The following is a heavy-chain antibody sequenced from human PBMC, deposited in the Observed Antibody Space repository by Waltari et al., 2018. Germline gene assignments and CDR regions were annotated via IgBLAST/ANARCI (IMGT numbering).Heavy chain of an antibody. Sequence: QVQLVQSGAEVKKPGSSVKVSCKVSGYTLPELSMHWVRQATGKGLEWMGGFDPEDGETIYAQKCQGRVTITADESTSTAYMELSSLRSEDTAVYYCARDLGYYYDSSGWGDYWGQGTLVTVSS. D-gene: IGHD3-22*01. J-gene: IGHJ4*02. CDR2: FDPEDGET. V-gene: IGHV1-24*01. CDR1: GYTLPELS. CDR3: ARDLGYYYDSSGWGDY.